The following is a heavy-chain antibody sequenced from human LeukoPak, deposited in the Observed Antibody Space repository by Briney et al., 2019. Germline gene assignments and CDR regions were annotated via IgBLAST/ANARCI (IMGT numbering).Heavy chain of an antibody. Sequence: GGSPRLSCAASGFTFSSYNMNWVRQAPGKGLEWVSFISTSSSYIYYADSVKGRFTISRDNSKNTLYLQMNSLRAEDTAVYYCVYSSGWYYYYYYMDVWGKGTTVTASS. CDR2: ISTSSSYI. J-gene: IGHJ6*03. V-gene: IGHV3-21*04. CDR1: GFTFSSYN. CDR3: VYSSGWYYYYYYMDV. D-gene: IGHD6-19*01.